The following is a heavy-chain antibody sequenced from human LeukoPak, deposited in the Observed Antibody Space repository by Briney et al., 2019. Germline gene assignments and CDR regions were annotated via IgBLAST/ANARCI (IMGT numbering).Heavy chain of an antibody. D-gene: IGHD2-15*01. CDR1: GFTFSSYA. CDR2: ISGSGGST. J-gene: IGHJ4*02. V-gene: IGHV3-23*01. Sequence: PGGSLRLSCAASGFTFSSYAMSWVRQAPGKGLEWVSAISGSGGSTYYADSVKGRFTISRDNSKNTLYLQMNSLRAEDTAVYYCAKDRVELVVVAATSFDYWVQGTLVTVSS. CDR3: AKDRVELVVVAATSFDY.